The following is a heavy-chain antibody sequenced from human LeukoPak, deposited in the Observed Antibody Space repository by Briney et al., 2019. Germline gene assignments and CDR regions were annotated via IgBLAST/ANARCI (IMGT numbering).Heavy chain of an antibody. D-gene: IGHD2-15*01. CDR1: GGSISSSSYY. Sequence: SETLSLTCTVSGGSISSSSYYWGWIRQPPGKGLEWIGTIYYSGDTYYNPSLKSRVTISVDTSKNQFSLKLSSLTAADTAVYYCAREPTRGYCSGGSYYYHFDYWGQGALVTVSS. V-gene: IGHV4-39*07. J-gene: IGHJ4*02. CDR2: IYYSGDT. CDR3: AREPTRGYCSGGSYYYHFDY.